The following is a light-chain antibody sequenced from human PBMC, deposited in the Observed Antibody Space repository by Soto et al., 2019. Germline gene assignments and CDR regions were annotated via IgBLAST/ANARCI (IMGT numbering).Light chain of an antibody. J-gene: IGLJ2*01. V-gene: IGLV1-44*01. Sequence: QSVLTQPPSASGTPGQRVTMSCSGSASNIGSNSGSWYRQVPGTAPKLLIYSDNQRPSGVPDRFSGSKSGNTASLTVSGLQDEDEADYYCSSFGGSNDVLFGGGTKLTVL. CDR2: SDN. CDR1: ASNIGSNS. CDR3: SSFGGSNDVL.